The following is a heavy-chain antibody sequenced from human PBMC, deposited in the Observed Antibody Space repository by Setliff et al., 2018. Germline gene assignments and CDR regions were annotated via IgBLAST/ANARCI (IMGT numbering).Heavy chain of an antibody. J-gene: IGHJ4*02. D-gene: IGHD3-22*01. CDR2: MNPNSGNT. V-gene: IGHV1-8*03. Sequence: ASVKVSCKASGYTFTSYDINWVRQATGQGLEWMGWMNPNSGNTGYAQKFQGRVTITRNTSISTAYMELRSLRPDDTAVYYCARINFYVSSGYYYASDNWGQGTLVTVSS. CDR3: ARINFYVSSGYYYASDN. CDR1: GYTFTSYD.